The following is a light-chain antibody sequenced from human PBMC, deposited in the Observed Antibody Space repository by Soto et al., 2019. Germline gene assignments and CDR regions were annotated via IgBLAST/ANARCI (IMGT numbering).Light chain of an antibody. CDR1: QSVSSY. V-gene: IGKV3-11*01. J-gene: IGKJ1*01. CDR2: DAS. CDR3: HQLSSWPRGS. Sequence: EVVLTQSPATLSLSPGESATLSCRASQSVSSYLAWYQQKPGQGPRLLIYDASNRATGVSARFSGSGSGTDFTLTISSLETEDFAVYYFHQLSSWPRGSFGQGTNVEIK.